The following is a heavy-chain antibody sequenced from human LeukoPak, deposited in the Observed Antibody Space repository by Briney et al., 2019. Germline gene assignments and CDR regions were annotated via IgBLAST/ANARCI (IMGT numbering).Heavy chain of an antibody. CDR2: IFYTGST. J-gene: IGHJ4*02. CDR1: GGSISSYY. D-gene: IGHD5-24*01. V-gene: IGHV4-59*01. CDR3: AGRSMATSYLDY. Sequence: SETLSLTCAVSGGSISSYYWSWIRQPPGKGLEWIGYIFYTGSTNYNPSLKSRLTISVDTSKNQFSLKLNSVTAADTAVYYCAGRSMATSYLDYWGQGTLVTVSS.